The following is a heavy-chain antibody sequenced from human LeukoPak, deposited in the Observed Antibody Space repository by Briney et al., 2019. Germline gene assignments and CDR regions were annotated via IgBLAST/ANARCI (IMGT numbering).Heavy chain of an antibody. Sequence: ASVKVSCKASGYTFTGHYMHWVRQAPGQGLEWMGWINPNSGGTIYAQNFQGRVTMTRDTSISTVYMELSSLRSDDTAVYYCATGLWFGKYLDVWGKGTTVTISS. CDR2: INPNSGGT. CDR1: GYTFTGHY. D-gene: IGHD3-10*01. J-gene: IGHJ6*04. CDR3: ATGLWFGKYLDV. V-gene: IGHV1-2*02.